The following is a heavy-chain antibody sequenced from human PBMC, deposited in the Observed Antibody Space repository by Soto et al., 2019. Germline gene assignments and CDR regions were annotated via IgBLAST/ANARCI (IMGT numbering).Heavy chain of an antibody. D-gene: IGHD5-18*01. CDR3: ARDKQGFSYGYGSQYFYYHGLDV. J-gene: IGHJ6*02. V-gene: IGHV4-30-4*01. CDR1: GDSINSGDYY. Sequence: SETLSLTCIVSGDSINSGDYYWSWIRQPPGKGLEWIGNIHFSGRTYYSPSLKSRVTMSTDTSKNQFSLRLTYVTSADTAVYYCARDKQGFSYGYGSQYFYYHGLDVWGQGTTVTV. CDR2: IHFSGRT.